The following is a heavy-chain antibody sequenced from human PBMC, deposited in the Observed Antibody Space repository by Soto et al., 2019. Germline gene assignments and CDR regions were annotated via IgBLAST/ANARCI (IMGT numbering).Heavy chain of an antibody. V-gene: IGHV4-34*01. D-gene: IGHD5-12*01. CDR2: INHSGST. CDR1: GGSFSGYY. Sequence: SETLSLTCAVYGGSFSGYYWSWIRQPPGKGLEWIGEINHSGSTNYNPSLKSRVTISVDTSKNQFSLKLSSVTAADTAVYYCARGRRAMATIGRDAFDIWGQGTMVTISS. CDR3: ARGRRAMATIGRDAFDI. J-gene: IGHJ3*02.